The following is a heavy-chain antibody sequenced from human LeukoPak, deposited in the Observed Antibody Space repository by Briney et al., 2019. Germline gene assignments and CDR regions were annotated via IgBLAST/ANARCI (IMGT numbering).Heavy chain of an antibody. J-gene: IGHJ1*01. D-gene: IGHD5-24*01. CDR1: GFTVRSNY. Sequence: GGSLRLSCAASGFTVRSNYMSWVRQAPGKGLEWVSVIYSDGSTYYADSLKGRFTISRDNSKNTLYLQMNSLRAEDTAVYYCARHRDGHNSKDFQHWGQGTLVAVSS. CDR3: ARHRDGHNSKDFQH. V-gene: IGHV3-53*01. CDR2: IYSDGST.